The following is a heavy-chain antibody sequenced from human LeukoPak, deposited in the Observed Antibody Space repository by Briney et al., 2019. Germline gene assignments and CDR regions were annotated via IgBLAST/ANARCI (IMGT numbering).Heavy chain of an antibody. CDR1: GGSFSGYY. CDR2: INHSGST. Sequence: SETLSLTCAVYGGSFSGYYWSWIRLPPGKGLEWIGEINHSGSTNYNPSLKSRVTISVDTSKNQFSLKLSSVTAADTAVYYCARSIAVAGPRYFDLWGRGTLVTVSS. D-gene: IGHD6-19*01. J-gene: IGHJ2*01. V-gene: IGHV4-34*01. CDR3: ARSIAVAGPRYFDL.